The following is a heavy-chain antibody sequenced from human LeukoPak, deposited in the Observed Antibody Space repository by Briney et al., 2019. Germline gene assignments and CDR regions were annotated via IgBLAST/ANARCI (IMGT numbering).Heavy chain of an antibody. D-gene: IGHD3-9*01. CDR2: ISSSGSTI. CDR3: ARDDILTGYYRFDY. J-gene: IGHJ4*02. Sequence: GGSLRLSCAASGFTFSSYEMNWVRQAPGKGLEWVSYISSSGSTIYYADSVKGRFTISRDNAKNSLYLQMNSLRAEDTAVYYCARDDILTGYYRFDYWGQGTLVTVSS. V-gene: IGHV3-48*03. CDR1: GFTFSSYE.